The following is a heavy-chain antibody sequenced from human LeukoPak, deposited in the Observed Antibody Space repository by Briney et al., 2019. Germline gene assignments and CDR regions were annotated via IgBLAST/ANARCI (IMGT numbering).Heavy chain of an antibody. J-gene: IGHJ6*02. CDR3: AGGLAAFYYYGMDV. CDR1: GGSISSGGYY. Sequence: PSETLSLTCTVSGGSISSGGYYWSWLRQPPGKGLEWIGYINYSGNTYYNPSLKSRVIISIDTSKNQFSLKLSSVTAADAAMYYCAGGLAAFYYYGMDVWGQGTTVTVSS. CDR2: INYSGNT. V-gene: IGHV4-30-4*08. D-gene: IGHD2-15*01.